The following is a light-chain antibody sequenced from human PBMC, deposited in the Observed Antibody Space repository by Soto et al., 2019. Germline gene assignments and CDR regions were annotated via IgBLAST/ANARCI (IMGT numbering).Light chain of an antibody. CDR1: QSVSDN. V-gene: IGKV3-15*01. J-gene: IGKJ2*01. CDR2: GAS. Sequence: ETLLTQSPATLSVSPGERVTLSCRASQSVSDNLAWYQQKPGQAPRLLLYGASTRAPGIPDRFSGSGFGTEFSLTISSLQSEDFAVYYCQQHNDWPPSTFGQGTKLHIK. CDR3: QQHNDWPPST.